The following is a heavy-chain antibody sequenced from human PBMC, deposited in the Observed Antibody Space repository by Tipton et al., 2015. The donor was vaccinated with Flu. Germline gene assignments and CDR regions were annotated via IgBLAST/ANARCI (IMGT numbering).Heavy chain of an antibody. J-gene: IGHJ5*02. V-gene: IGHV3-53*01. CDR2: IYSDGRA. CDR3: TRGQGANP. CDR1: GFNFSNFV. Sequence: SLRLSCATSGFNFSNFVMTWVRQAPGKGLEWVSVIYSDGRAYYVDSVKGRFTVSRDDSKNMLSLQMDSLRAEDTAVYYCTRGQGANPWGQGTLVSVSS.